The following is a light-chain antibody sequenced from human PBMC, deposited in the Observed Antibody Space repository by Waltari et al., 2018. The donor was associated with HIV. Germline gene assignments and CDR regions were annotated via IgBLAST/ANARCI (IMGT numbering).Light chain of an antibody. CDR3: CSYAGRYTWV. CDR2: DVT. Sequence: QSALTQPRSVSGSPGQSVTISCSGTSSDVGGYNYVSWYQQHPGKAPKLMIYDVTERPSGVPDRFSGSKFGNTASLTISGLQADDEADYYCCSYAGRYTWVFGGGTELTVL. CDR1: SSDVGGYNY. J-gene: IGLJ3*02. V-gene: IGLV2-11*01.